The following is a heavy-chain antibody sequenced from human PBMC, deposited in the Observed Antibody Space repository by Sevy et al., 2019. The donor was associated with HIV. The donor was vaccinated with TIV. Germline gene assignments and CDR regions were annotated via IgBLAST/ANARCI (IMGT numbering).Heavy chain of an antibody. V-gene: IGHV1-18*01. CDR1: GYIFGIYD. Sequence: ASVKVSCKAFGYIFGIYDISWVRQAPGQGLEWMEWITPYSGDTNYAQKLQGRVTMTTDTSTRTSYMELSSLTSDDAGVYYCARGRAPDNGRYYFDSWAQGTLVTVSS. CDR2: ITPYSGDT. D-gene: IGHD1-26*01. J-gene: IGHJ4*02. CDR3: ARGRAPDNGRYYFDS.